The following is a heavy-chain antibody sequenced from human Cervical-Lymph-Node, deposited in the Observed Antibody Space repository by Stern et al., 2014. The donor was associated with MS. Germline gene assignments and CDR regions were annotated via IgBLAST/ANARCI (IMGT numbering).Heavy chain of an antibody. Sequence: QLQLQESGPGLVKPSQTLSLTCTVSGGSISSGGYYWSWLRPHPGKGLVWIGYIYSSGSTYYNPSLKSRVTISVDTSKNQFSLKLSSVTAADTAVYYCARDHRLGRGYWGQGTLVTVSS. CDR2: IYSSGST. D-gene: IGHD3-16*01. CDR3: ARDHRLGRGY. CDR1: GGSISSGGYY. J-gene: IGHJ4*02. V-gene: IGHV4-31*03.